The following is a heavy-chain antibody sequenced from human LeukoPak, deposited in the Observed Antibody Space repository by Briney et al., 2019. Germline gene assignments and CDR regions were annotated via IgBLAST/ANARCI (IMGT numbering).Heavy chain of an antibody. J-gene: IGHJ4*02. CDR3: ARGVYITIFRSYYFDY. V-gene: IGHV4-34*01. CDR1: GGSFSGYY. CDR2: INHSGST. D-gene: IGHD3-3*01. Sequence: SETLSLTCAVYGGSFSGYYWSWIRQPPGKGLEWIGEINHSGSTNYNPSLKSRVTIPVDTSKNQFSLKLSSVTAADTAVYYCARGVYITIFRSYYFDYWGQGTLVTVSS.